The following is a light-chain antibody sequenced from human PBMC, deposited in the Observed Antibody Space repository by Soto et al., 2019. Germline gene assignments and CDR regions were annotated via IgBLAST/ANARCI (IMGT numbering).Light chain of an antibody. CDR1: SGSIASNY. J-gene: IGLJ2*01. CDR3: QSYDSGNLVV. V-gene: IGLV6-57*04. CDR2: EDN. Sequence: LTQPHSVSESPGKTVTISCTRSSGSIASNYVQWYQQRPGSAPTTVIYEDNQRPSGVPDRFSGSIDSSSNSASLTISGLKTEDEADYYCQSYDSGNLVVFGGGTKLTVL.